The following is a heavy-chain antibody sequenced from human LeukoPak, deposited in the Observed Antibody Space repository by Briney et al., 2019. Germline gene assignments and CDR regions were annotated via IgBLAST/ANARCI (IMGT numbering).Heavy chain of an antibody. V-gene: IGHV3-53*01. D-gene: IGHD4-17*01. CDR2: IYSGGST. CDR1: GFTVSSNY. J-gene: IGHJ4*02. CDR3: ARDHFYNDYGFN. Sequence: GGSLRLSCAASGFTVSSNYMSWVRQAPGKGLEWVSVIYSGGSTYYADSVKGRFTISRDNSKNTLYLQVNSLRAEDTAVYYCARDHFYNDYGFNWGQGTLVTVSS.